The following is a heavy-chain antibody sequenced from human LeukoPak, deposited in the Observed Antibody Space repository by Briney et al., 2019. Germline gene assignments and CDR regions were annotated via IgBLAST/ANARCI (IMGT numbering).Heavy chain of an antibody. D-gene: IGHD4-17*01. CDR2: SIPILGIA. Sequence: ASVKVSCKASGGTFSSYAISWVRQAPGQGLEWMGRSIPILGIANYAQKFQGRVTITADKSTSTAYMELSSLRSEDTAVYYCASRTTEDRVWFDPWGQGTLVTVSS. V-gene: IGHV1-69*04. J-gene: IGHJ5*02. CDR1: GGTFSSYA. CDR3: ASRTTEDRVWFDP.